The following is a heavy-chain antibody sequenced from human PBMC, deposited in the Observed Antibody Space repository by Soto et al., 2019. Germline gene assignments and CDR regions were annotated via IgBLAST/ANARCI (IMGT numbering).Heavy chain of an antibody. CDR2: IYYSGST. Sequence: QVQLQESGPGLVKPSETLSLTCTVSGGSISSYYWSWIRQPPGKGLEWIGYIYYSGSTNYNPSLKSRVTISVDTSKNQFSLKLSSVTAADTAVYYCARSGRGAAAIFDYWGQGTLVTVSS. V-gene: IGHV4-59*01. J-gene: IGHJ4*02. D-gene: IGHD6-13*01. CDR1: GGSISSYY. CDR3: ARSGRGAAAIFDY.